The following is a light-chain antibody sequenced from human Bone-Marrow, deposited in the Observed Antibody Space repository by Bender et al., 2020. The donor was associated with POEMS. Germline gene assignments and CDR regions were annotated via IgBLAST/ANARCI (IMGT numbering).Light chain of an antibody. CDR1: VLAKKY. Sequence: SYELTQPSSVSVSPGQTAWITCSGDVLAKKYVRWFQQKPGQAPLLVIYKDTERPSGIPERFSGSSSGTTVTLVISGAQVEDEADYFCCSATGNTLEFGGGTKLTVL. V-gene: IGLV3-27*01. CDR2: KDT. J-gene: IGLJ2*01. CDR3: CSATGNTLE.